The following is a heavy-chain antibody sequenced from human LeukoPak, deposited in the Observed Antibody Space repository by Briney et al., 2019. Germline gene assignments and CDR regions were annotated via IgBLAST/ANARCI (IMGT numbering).Heavy chain of an antibody. CDR3: ARVRDSSGYHYYYFMDV. CDR1: GGSISRSSYY. J-gene: IGHJ6*03. D-gene: IGHD3-22*01. Sequence: PSETLSLTCTVSGGSISRSSYYWGWIRQPPGKGLEWIGSIYYSGSTYYNPSLKSRVTISVDTSKNQFSLKLSSVTAADTAVYYCARVRDSSGYHYYYFMDVWGKGTTVTVSS. V-gene: IGHV4-39*07. CDR2: IYYSGST.